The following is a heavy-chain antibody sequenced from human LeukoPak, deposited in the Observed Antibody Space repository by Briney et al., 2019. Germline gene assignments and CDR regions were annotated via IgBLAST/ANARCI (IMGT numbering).Heavy chain of an antibody. V-gene: IGHV3-33*01. J-gene: IGHJ4*02. CDR2: IWYDGSNK. Sequence: GGSLRLSCAASGFTFNNYGMHWVRQAPGKGLEWVAVIWYDGSNKDYADSVKGRFTISRDNSKNTLYLQVNSLRVEDTAVYYCATASGTYTSTYWGQGTLVTVSS. D-gene: IGHD1-26*01. CDR1: GFTFNNYG. CDR3: ATASGTYTSTY.